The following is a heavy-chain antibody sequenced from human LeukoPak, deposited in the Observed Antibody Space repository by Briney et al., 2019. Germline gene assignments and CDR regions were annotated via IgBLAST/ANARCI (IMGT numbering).Heavy chain of an antibody. J-gene: IGHJ4*02. D-gene: IGHD1-26*01. CDR1: GYTFTSYY. V-gene: IGHV1-18*04. CDR3: ARVYIVGATSQFDY. CDR2: ISAYNGNT. Sequence: ASVKVSCKASGYTFTSYYMHWVRQAPGQGLEWMGWISAYNGNTNYAQKLQGRVTMTTDTSTSTAYMELRSLRSDDTAVYYCARVYIVGATSQFDYWGQGTLVTVSS.